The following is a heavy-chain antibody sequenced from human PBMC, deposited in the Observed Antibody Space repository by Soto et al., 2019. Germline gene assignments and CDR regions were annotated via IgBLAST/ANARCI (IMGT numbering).Heavy chain of an antibody. CDR2: ISAYNGNT. Sequence: ASVKVSCKASGYTFTSYGISWVRQAPGQGLEWMGWISAYNGNTNYAQKLQGRVTMTTDTSTSTAYMELRSLRSDDTAVYYCTRALGYSSSWGFDYWGQGXLVTVYS. D-gene: IGHD6-6*01. J-gene: IGHJ4*02. V-gene: IGHV1-18*01. CDR1: GYTFTSYG. CDR3: TRALGYSSSWGFDY.